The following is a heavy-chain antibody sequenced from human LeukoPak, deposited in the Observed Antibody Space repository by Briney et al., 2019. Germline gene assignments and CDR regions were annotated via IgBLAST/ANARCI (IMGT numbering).Heavy chain of an antibody. CDR2: IYPGDSDT. D-gene: IGHD2-15*01. Sequence: GESLKISCKGSGYSFTSYWIGWVRQMPGKGLEWMGIIYPGDSDTRYSPSFQGQVTISADKSISTAYLQWSSLKASDTAMYYCASSEVVVAATGASYYYYGMDVWGQGTTVTVSS. CDR1: GYSFTSYW. J-gene: IGHJ6*02. CDR3: ASSEVVVAATGASYYYYGMDV. V-gene: IGHV5-51*01.